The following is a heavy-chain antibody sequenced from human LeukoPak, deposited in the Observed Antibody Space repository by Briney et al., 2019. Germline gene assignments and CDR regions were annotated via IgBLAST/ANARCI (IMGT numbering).Heavy chain of an antibody. CDR1: GFTFTSSA. J-gene: IGHJ4*02. D-gene: IGHD5-12*01. CDR3: AAVIQYSGYDSDFDY. V-gene: IGHV1-58*02. CDR2: IVVGSGNT. Sequence: GASVKVSCKASGFTFTSSAMQWVRQARGQRLEWIGWIVVGSGNTNYAQKFQERVTITRDMSTSTAYMELSSLRSEDTAVYYCAAVIQYSGYDSDFDYWGQGTLVTVPS.